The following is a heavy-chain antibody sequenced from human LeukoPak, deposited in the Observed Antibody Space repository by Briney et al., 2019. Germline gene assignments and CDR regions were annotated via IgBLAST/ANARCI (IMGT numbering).Heavy chain of an antibody. CDR1: GYTFTSYD. V-gene: IGHV1-2*02. D-gene: IGHD3-3*01. Sequence: ASVKVSCKASGYTFTSYDINWVRQATGQGLEWMGWINPNSGGTNYAQKFQGRVTMTRDTSISTAYMELSRLRSDDTAVYYCARVNFWSGYLFDYWGQGTLVTVSS. CDR2: INPNSGGT. J-gene: IGHJ4*02. CDR3: ARVNFWSGYLFDY.